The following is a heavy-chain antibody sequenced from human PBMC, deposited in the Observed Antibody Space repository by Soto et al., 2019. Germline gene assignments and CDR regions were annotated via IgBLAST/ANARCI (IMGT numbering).Heavy chain of an antibody. CDR2: IYPGDSDT. Sequence: GESLKISCKGSGYSFTTYWIGWVRQMPGKGLEWMGIIYPGDSDTRYGPSFRGQVTISADNSISTAYLQWSSLKASDTAMYYCASPRYSGSYYDAFDLWGQGTMVTVSS. V-gene: IGHV5-51*01. CDR3: ASPRYSGSYYDAFDL. J-gene: IGHJ3*01. D-gene: IGHD1-26*01. CDR1: GYSFTTYW.